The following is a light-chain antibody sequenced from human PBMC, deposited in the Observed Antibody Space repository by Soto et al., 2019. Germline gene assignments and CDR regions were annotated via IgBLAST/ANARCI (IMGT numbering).Light chain of an antibody. CDR1: QSISSY. V-gene: IGKV1-39*01. J-gene: IGKJ1*01. Sequence: DIQMTQSPSSLSASVGDRVSITCRASQSISSYLNWYQQKPGKAPKLLIYATSSLQSGVPSRFRGSGYGTDFTLTISSLQPEDFATYYCQQSYSTLWTFGQGTKVEIK. CDR3: QQSYSTLWT. CDR2: ATS.